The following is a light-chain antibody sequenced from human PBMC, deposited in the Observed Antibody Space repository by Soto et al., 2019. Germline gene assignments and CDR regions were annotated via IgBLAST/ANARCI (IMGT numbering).Light chain of an antibody. V-gene: IGLV1-44*01. CDR3: AAWYGSLNNVV. J-gene: IGLJ2*01. Sequence: QSVLTQPPSASGTPGQRVTISCSGSGSSIGTNTVNWYRQLPGTAPKLLIYGDNQRPSGVPDRFSGSKSGTSASLAISGLQSEDEAEYYCAAWYGSLNNVVFCGGTKLTVL. CDR2: GDN. CDR1: GSSIGTNT.